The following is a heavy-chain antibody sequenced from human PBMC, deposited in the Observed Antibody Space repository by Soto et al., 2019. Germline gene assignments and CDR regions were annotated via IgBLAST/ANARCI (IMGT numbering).Heavy chain of an antibody. Sequence: GGSLRLSCAASGFTFSRYGMHWVRQAPGKGLGWVAVISFNGSNKYYADSVKGRFTISRDNSKNTVYLQMNSLRAEDTAVYYCAKELRDRTVYCSSTSCSNGMDVWGQGTTVTVSS. CDR2: ISFNGSNK. V-gene: IGHV3-30*18. CDR3: AKELRDRTVYCSSTSCSNGMDV. D-gene: IGHD2-2*01. CDR1: GFTFSRYG. J-gene: IGHJ6*02.